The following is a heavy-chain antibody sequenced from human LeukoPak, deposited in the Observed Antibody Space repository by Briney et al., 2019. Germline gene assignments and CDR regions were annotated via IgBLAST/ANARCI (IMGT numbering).Heavy chain of an antibody. D-gene: IGHD2-8*01. V-gene: IGHV3-23*01. J-gene: IGHJ4*02. Sequence: GGSLRLSCAASGFTFSSYAMSWVRQAPGKGLEWVSGISGRGGSTYYADSVKGRFTISRDKSKNTLSVQMNSLRAEDTAVYYCAKHAVAYCVNGICYERGYYFDYWGQGTLVTVSS. CDR3: AKHAVAYCVNGICYERGYYFDY. CDR2: ISGRGGST. CDR1: GFTFSSYA.